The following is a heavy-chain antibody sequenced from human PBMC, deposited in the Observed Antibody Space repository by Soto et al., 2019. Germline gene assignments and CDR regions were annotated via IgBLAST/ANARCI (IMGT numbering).Heavy chain of an antibody. CDR1: GFTFISYG. V-gene: IGHV3-30*18. J-gene: IGHJ4*02. CDR2: ISYDGSNK. CDR3: ANVLRLDY. Sequence: SLILSCAASGFTFISYGMHWVRQAPGNGLEWLAVISYDGSNKYYADSVKGRFTISRDNSKNTLYLQMNSLRAEDTAVYYCANVLRLDYWGQGTLVIVSS. D-gene: IGHD2-8*01.